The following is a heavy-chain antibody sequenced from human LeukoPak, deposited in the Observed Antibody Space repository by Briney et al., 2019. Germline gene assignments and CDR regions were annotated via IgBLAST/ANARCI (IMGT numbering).Heavy chain of an antibody. CDR3: ARYASRFDP. D-gene: IGHD2-8*01. J-gene: IGHJ5*02. Sequence: GGSLRLSCAASGFTFSNSRMTWVRQAPGKGLEWVANIKQDGSEKYYVDSVKGRFTISRDNAKNLLYLQMNSLRAEDTAVYYCARYASRFDPWGQGTLVTVSS. CDR1: GFTFSNSR. V-gene: IGHV3-7*01. CDR2: IKQDGSEK.